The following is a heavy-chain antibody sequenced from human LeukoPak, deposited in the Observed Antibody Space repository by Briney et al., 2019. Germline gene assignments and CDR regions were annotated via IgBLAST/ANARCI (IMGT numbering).Heavy chain of an antibody. CDR1: GGSISSGGYY. D-gene: IGHD3-22*01. CDR2: IYYSGST. Sequence: SQTLSLTCTVSGGSISSGGYYWSWIRQHPGKGLEWIGYIYYSGSTYYNPSLKSRVTISVDTSKNQFSLKLSSVTAADTAVYYCARSSFGEAYDSSGYYVYWGQGTLVTVSS. CDR3: ARSSFGEAYDSSGYYVY. J-gene: IGHJ4*02. V-gene: IGHV4-31*03.